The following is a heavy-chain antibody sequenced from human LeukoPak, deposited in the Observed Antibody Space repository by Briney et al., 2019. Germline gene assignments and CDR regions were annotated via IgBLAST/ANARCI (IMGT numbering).Heavy chain of an antibody. CDR2: IYYSGST. CDR1: GGSISSSSYY. V-gene: IGHV4-39*01. J-gene: IGHJ2*01. D-gene: IGHD5-24*01. Sequence: PSETLSLTCTVSGGSISSSSYYWGWIRQPPGKGLEWIGSIYYSGSTYYNPSLKSRVTISVDTSKNQFSLKLSSVTAADTAVYYCARGGRWLQLRNKNFDLWGRGTLVTVSS. CDR3: ARGGRWLQLRNKNFDL.